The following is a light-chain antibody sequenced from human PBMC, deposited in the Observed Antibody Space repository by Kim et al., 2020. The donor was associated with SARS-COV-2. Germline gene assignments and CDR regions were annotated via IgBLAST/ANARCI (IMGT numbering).Light chain of an antibody. J-gene: IGLJ2*01. CDR1: SLRSYY. Sequence: VLGQTVRITCQGDSLRSYYATWYQQKPGQAPIVVIYGKNNRPSGIPDRFSGSSSGNTASLTITGTQAGDEADYYCNSRDSNDNVVFGGGTKVTVL. V-gene: IGLV3-19*01. CDR3: NSRDSNDNVV. CDR2: GKN.